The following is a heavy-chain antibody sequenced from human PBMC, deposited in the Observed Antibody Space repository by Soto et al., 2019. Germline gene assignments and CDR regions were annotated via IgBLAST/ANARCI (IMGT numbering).Heavy chain of an antibody. V-gene: IGHV1-8*01. CDR3: TRGRNSGDGYNGGGY. J-gene: IGHJ4*02. CDR1: GYTFTSFD. D-gene: IGHD1-1*01. CDR2: MNPNSGHT. Sequence: SVKVSLKASGYTFTSFDINWVRQATGQGLERMGWMNPNSGHTGYAQKFQGRVTMTRDTSISTAYMELSSLRYEDTAVYYCTRGRNSGDGYNGGGYWGQGTLVTVSS.